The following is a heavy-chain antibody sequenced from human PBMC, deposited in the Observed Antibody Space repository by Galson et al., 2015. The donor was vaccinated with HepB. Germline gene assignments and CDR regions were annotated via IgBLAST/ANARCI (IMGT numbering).Heavy chain of an antibody. CDR2: TYYRARWYS. V-gene: IGHV6-1*01. Sequence: CAISGDSVSSNSAAWYWIRQSPSRGLEWLGRTYYRARWYSDYAVSVRSRITINADTSKNQFSLQLKSVTPEDTATYYCASVAGTIYNYRMDIWGQGTLVTVSS. CDR1: GDSVSSNSAA. CDR3: ASVAGTIYNYRMDI. D-gene: IGHD2-15*01. J-gene: IGHJ3*02.